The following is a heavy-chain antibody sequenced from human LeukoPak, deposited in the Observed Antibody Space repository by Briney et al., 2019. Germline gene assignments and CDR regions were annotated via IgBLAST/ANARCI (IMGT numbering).Heavy chain of an antibody. D-gene: IGHD2-2*01. Sequence: GGSLRLSCAAAGFTFSSYAMHWVRQAPGKGLEWVAVISYEGSNKYYADSVKGRFTISRDNSKHTLYLQMNSLRAEDTDVYYCAREGPCSSTSCWSNKYYMDVWGKGTTVTVSS. J-gene: IGHJ6*03. CDR1: GFTFSSYA. V-gene: IGHV3-30*01. CDR3: AREGPCSSTSCWSNKYYMDV. CDR2: ISYEGSNK.